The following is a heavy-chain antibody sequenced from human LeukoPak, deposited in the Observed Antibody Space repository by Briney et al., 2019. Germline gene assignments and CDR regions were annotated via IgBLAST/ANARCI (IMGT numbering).Heavy chain of an antibody. D-gene: IGHD3-22*01. V-gene: IGHV4-34*01. CDR3: ARLGGYYDPPGY. CDR2: IHHSGST. CDR1: GGSFSGYY. Sequence: PSETLSLTCAVYGGSFSGYYWSWIRQPPGKGLEWIATIHHSGSTYYKPSLRSGVTISVDTSRNQFSLKLSSVTVADTAVYYCARLGGYYDPPGYWGQGTLVTVSS. J-gene: IGHJ4*02.